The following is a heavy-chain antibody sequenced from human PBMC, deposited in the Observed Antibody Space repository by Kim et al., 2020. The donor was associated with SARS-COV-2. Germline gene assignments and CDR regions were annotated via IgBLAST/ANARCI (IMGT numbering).Heavy chain of an antibody. D-gene: IGHD6-13*01. CDR3: ARVARIAAAGTSWFDP. Sequence: LKSRVTISGDPSKHQVSLKLSSVTAADTAVYYCARVARIAAAGTSWFDPWGQGTLVTVSS. V-gene: IGHV4-39*07. J-gene: IGHJ5*02.